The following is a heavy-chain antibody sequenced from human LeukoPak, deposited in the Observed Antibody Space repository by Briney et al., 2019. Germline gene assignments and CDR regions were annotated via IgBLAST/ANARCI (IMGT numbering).Heavy chain of an antibody. CDR2: ISSNGGNI. CDR3: ARAKGYGSGSYYPGYNWFDP. V-gene: IGHV3-64*01. D-gene: IGHD3-10*01. J-gene: IGHJ5*02. Sequence: GGSLRLSCAASGFTFSSYAMHWVRQAPRKGLEYVSVISSNGGNIYYANSVNGRFTISRDNSKNTLYLQMGSLRAEDMAVYYCARAKGYGSGSYYPGYNWFDPWGQGTLVTVSS. CDR1: GFTFSSYA.